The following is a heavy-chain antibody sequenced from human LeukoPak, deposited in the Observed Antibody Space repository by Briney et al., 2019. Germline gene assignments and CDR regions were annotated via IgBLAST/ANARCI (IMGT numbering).Heavy chain of an antibody. D-gene: IGHD5-24*01. CDR3: ARASNPWLQLT. J-gene: IGHJ5*02. V-gene: IGHV3-7*05. CDR2: KKQDGSEK. Sequence: GGSLRLSCAASGFTFSNYWMIWARQPPAKGLDWVGNKKQDGSEKRYADSVRGRCTISRDNAQTSLYLQMNSLRAEDTAVYYCARASNPWLQLTWGQGTLVTVSS. CDR1: GFTFSNYW.